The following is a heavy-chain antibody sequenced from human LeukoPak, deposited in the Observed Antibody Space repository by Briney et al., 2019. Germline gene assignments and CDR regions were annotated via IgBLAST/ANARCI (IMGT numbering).Heavy chain of an antibody. CDR3: ASLQLLWVDY. CDR2: TSSSSSTI. D-gene: IGHD2-2*01. V-gene: IGHV3-48*01. J-gene: IGHJ4*02. CDR1: GFTFSSYS. Sequence: PGGSLRLPCAASGFTFSSYSMNWVRQAPGKGLEWVSYTSSSSSTIYYADSVKGRFTISRDNAKNSLYLQMNSLRAEDTAVYYCASLQLLWVDYWGQGTLVTVSS.